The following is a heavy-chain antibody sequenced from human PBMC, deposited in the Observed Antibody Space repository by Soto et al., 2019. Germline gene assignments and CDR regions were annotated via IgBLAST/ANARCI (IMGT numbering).Heavy chain of an antibody. J-gene: IGHJ4*02. D-gene: IGHD2-2*01. V-gene: IGHV4-4*02. CDR1: GGSISSSNW. CDR2: IYHSGST. CDR3: ARGRIVVVPAATPFDY. Sequence: SETLSLTCAVSGGSISSSNWWSWVRQPPGKGLEWIGEIYHSGSTNYNPSLKSRVTISVDKSKNQFSLKLSSVTAADTAVYYCARGRIVVVPAATPFDYWGQGTLVTVSS.